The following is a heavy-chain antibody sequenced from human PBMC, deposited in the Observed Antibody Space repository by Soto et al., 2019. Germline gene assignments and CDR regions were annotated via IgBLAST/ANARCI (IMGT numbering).Heavy chain of an antibody. CDR3: ARDRMYYDSSGYYDY. J-gene: IGHJ4*02. Sequence: QVQLVESGGGVVQPGRSLRLSCAASGFTFSNYGMHWVRQAPGKGLEWVAVIWYDGSNKYYADSVKGRFTISRDNSKNTLYLQMYSLRAEDTAVYYCARDRMYYDSSGYYDYWGQGTLVTVSS. CDR1: GFTFSNYG. D-gene: IGHD3-22*01. CDR2: IWYDGSNK. V-gene: IGHV3-33*01.